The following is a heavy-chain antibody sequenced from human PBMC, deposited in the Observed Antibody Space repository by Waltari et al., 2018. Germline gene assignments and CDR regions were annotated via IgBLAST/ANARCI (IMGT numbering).Heavy chain of an antibody. CDR3: ARLRNGGYSSGWSDYYGMDV. Sequence: ESLRISCKGSGYSFTSYWISWVRQMPGKGLEWMGRIDPSDSYTNYSPSFQGHVTISADKSISTAYLQWSSLKASGTAMYYCARLRNGGYSSGWSDYYGMDVWGQGTTVTVSS. CDR1: GYSFTSYW. D-gene: IGHD6-19*01. V-gene: IGHV5-10-1*01. J-gene: IGHJ6*02. CDR2: IDPSDSYT.